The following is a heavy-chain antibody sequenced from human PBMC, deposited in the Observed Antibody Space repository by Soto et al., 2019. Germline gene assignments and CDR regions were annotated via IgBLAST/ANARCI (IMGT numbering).Heavy chain of an antibody. CDR1: GYTFTSYG. J-gene: IGHJ4*02. CDR2: ISAYNGNT. V-gene: IGHV1-18*01. CDR3: ARAPRRVLEPPTAFDY. Sequence: ASVKVSCKASGYTFTSYGISWVRQAPGQGLEWMGWISAYNGNTNYAQKLQGRVTMTTDTSTSTAYMELRSLRSDDTAVYYCARAPRRVLEPPTAFDYWGQGTLVTVSS. D-gene: IGHD3-3*01.